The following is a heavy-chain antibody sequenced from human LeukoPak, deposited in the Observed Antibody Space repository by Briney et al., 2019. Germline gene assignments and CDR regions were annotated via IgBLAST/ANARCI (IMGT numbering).Heavy chain of an antibody. D-gene: IGHD6-13*01. V-gene: IGHV4-4*07. Sequence: SETLSLTCTVSGGSISSSYWSWIRQPAGKGLEWIGRIYYSGNTYYNASLKSQVSISIDTSKNQFSLRLNSVTAADTALYYCARVVAAAGNNWFDPWGQGTLVTVSS. CDR3: ARVVAAAGNNWFDP. CDR2: IYYSGNT. J-gene: IGHJ5*02. CDR1: GGSISSSY.